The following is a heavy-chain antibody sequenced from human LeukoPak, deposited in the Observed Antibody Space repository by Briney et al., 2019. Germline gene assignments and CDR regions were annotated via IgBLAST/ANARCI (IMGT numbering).Heavy chain of an antibody. J-gene: IGHJ4*02. CDR3: ARGMCSGGNCYSAPDY. CDR2: IYSGGST. CDR1: GFTVSSNY. Sequence: PGGSLRLSCAASGFTVSSNYMNWVRQAPGKGLEWVSVIYSGGSTYYADSVKGRFTISRDNSKNTLYLQMNSLRAEDTAVYYCARGMCSGGNCYSAPDYWGQGTLVTVSS. V-gene: IGHV3-53*01. D-gene: IGHD2-15*01.